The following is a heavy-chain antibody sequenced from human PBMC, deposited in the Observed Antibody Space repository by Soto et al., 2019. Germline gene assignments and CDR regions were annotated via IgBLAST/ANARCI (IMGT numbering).Heavy chain of an antibody. Sequence: SETLALSCTVSGAPITINYWSWIRQAPGKGPEWIGYIYYSGSTTYNPSLKSRVTMSADTSKDQFSLKLNSVTAADTAVYYCASHGSDSGWFCFDRWGQEAVVTVSS. CDR2: IYYSGST. V-gene: IGHV4-59*01. J-gene: IGHJ5*02. D-gene: IGHD6-19*01. CDR1: GAPITINY. CDR3: ASHGSDSGWFCFDR.